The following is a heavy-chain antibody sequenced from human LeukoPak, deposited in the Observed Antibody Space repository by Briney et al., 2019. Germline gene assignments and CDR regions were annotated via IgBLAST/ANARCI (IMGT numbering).Heavy chain of an antibody. D-gene: IGHD3-22*01. CDR1: GFTFSSYA. V-gene: IGHV3-23*01. J-gene: IGHJ4*02. CDR2: ISGSGGST. CDR3: AKDTQIVVATPGDY. Sequence: GGSLRLSCAASGFTFSSYAMSWVRQAPGKGLEWVSAISGSGGSTYYADSVKGRFTISRDNSKNTLYLQMNSLRAEDTAVYYCAKDTQIVVATPGDYWGQGTLVIVSS.